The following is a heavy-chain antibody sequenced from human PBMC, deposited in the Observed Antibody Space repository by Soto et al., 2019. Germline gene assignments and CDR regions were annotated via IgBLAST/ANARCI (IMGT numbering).Heavy chain of an antibody. J-gene: IGHJ6*02. CDR1: TYTFTSYG. CDR2: ISPYNGNS. V-gene: IGHV1-18*01. Sequence: QVQLVQSGAEVKKPGASVKVSCKTSTYTFTSYGISWVRQAPGQGLEWVGWISPYNGNSNYAQKYQGRVTKTTDTSTSTAYMELSSLRSDDTAVYYCARIADCSTTSCSFPSRFHVRGYYYYYGLDVWGQGTTVTVSS. CDR3: ARIADCSTTSCSFPSRFHVRGYYYYYGLDV. D-gene: IGHD2-2*01.